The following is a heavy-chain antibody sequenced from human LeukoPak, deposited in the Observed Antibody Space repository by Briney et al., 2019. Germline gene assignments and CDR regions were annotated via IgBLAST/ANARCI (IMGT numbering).Heavy chain of an antibody. D-gene: IGHD3-10*01. CDR3: ARGPHGENAFDI. Sequence: ASVKVSCKASGYTFTGYYMHWVRQAPGQGLEWMGWINPNSGNTGYAQKFQGRVTMTRNTSISTAYTELSSLRSEDTAVYYCARGPHGENAFDIWGQGTMVTVSS. CDR1: GYTFTGYY. V-gene: IGHV1-8*02. J-gene: IGHJ3*02. CDR2: INPNSGNT.